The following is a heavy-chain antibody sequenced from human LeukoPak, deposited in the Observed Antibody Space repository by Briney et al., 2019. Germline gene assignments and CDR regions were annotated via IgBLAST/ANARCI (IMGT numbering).Heavy chain of an antibody. CDR3: ARGRYSSSRYFDY. Sequence: SETLSLTCTVSGGSISSSSYYWGWIRQPPGKGLEWIGSIYYSGSTYYNPSLKSRVTISVDTSKNQFSLKLSSVTAADTAVYYCARGRYSSSRYFDYWGQGTLVTVSS. J-gene: IGHJ4*02. CDR1: GGSISSSSYY. CDR2: IYYSGST. D-gene: IGHD6-13*01. V-gene: IGHV4-39*07.